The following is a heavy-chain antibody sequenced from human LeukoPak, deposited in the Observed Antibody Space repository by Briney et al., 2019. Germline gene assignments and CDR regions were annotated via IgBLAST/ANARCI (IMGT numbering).Heavy chain of an antibody. Sequence: GRSLRLSCAASGFTFSSYAMHWARQAPGRGLEWVAVISYDGSNKYYADSVKGRFTISRDNSKNTLYLQMNSLRAEDTAVYYCARDRGLWFGEIGWFDPWGQGTLVTVSS. CDR3: ARDRGLWFGEIGWFDP. J-gene: IGHJ5*02. V-gene: IGHV3-30*04. D-gene: IGHD3-10*01. CDR1: GFTFSSYA. CDR2: ISYDGSNK.